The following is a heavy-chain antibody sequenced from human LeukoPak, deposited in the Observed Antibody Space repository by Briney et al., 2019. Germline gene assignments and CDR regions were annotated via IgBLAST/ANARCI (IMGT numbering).Heavy chain of an antibody. D-gene: IGHD3-10*01. CDR3: ASGSGRYRTLYYYMDV. J-gene: IGHJ6*03. CDR2: IYSGGST. CDR1: GFTVSSNY. Sequence: AGGSLRLSRASSGFTVSSNYMSWVRQAPGKGLEWVSVIYSGGSTYYADSVKGRFTISRDNSKNTLYLQMNSLRAEDTAVYYCASGSGRYRTLYYYMDVWGTGTTVTVSS. V-gene: IGHV3-53*01.